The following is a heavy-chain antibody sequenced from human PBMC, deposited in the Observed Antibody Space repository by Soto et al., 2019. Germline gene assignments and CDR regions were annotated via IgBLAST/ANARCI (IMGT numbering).Heavy chain of an antibody. CDR1: GGTFSSYA. Sequence: QVQLVQSGAEVKKPGSSVKVSCKASGGTFSSYAISWVRQAPGQGLEWMGGIIPISGTANYEQKFQGRVTITADESTNTAYLELSSLGSEATAVYYCARAGVVVNGFDVWGQGPMVTVSS. D-gene: IGHD2-21*01. J-gene: IGHJ3*01. V-gene: IGHV1-69*12. CDR2: IIPISGTA. CDR3: ARAGVVVNGFDV.